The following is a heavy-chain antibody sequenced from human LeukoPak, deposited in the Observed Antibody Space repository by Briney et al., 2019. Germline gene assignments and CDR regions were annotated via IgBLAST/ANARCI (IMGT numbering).Heavy chain of an antibody. J-gene: IGHJ4*02. V-gene: IGHV1-18*01. CDR3: ARDRLTDYYDSSGYYYHY. D-gene: IGHD3-22*01. CDR2: ISAYNGNT. Sequence: GASVKVSCKASGYTFTSYGIRWVRQAPGQGLEWMGWISAYNGNTNYAQKLQGRVTMTTDTSTSTAYMELRSLRSDDTAVYYCARDRLTDYYDSSGYYYHYWGQGTLVTVSS. CDR1: GYTFTSYG.